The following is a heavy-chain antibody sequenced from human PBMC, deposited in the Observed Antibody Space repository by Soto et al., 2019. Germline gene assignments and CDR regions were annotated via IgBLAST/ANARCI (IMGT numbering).Heavy chain of an antibody. CDR1: GYSISSGYY. J-gene: IGHJ4*02. Sequence: PSETLSLTCAVSGYSISSGYYWGCIRQPPGKGLEWIGSIYHSGSTYYNPSLKSRVTISVDTSKNQFSLKLSSVTAADTAVYYCARNYYDSSGYHPIDYWGQGTLVTVSS. CDR3: ARNYYDSSGYHPIDY. D-gene: IGHD3-22*01. V-gene: IGHV4-38-2*01. CDR2: IYHSGST.